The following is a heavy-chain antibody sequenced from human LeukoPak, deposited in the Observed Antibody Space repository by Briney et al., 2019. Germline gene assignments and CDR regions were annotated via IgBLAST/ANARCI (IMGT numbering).Heavy chain of an antibody. J-gene: IGHJ3*02. D-gene: IGHD3-22*01. CDR2: IYYSGST. Sequence: PSETLSLTCTVSGGSISSYYWSWIRQPPGKGLEWIGYIYYSGSTNYNPSLKSRVTISVDTSKNQFSLNLNSVTAADTAVYYCARAIYDSSGFYQDYAFDIWGQGTMVTVSS. V-gene: IGHV4-59*08. CDR1: GGSISSYY. CDR3: ARAIYDSSGFYQDYAFDI.